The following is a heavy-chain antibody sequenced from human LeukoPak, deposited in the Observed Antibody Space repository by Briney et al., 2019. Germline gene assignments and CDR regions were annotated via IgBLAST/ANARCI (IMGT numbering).Heavy chain of an antibody. V-gene: IGHV3-23*01. CDR3: AIDPNWGTHS. D-gene: IGHD7-27*01. Sequence: PGGSLRLSCAASEFDFSSHAMTWVRQAPGKGLEWVSAISISGSKTYYADSVKGRFTISRDNSKNTLYLQMNSLRAEDTAVYYCAIDPNWGTHSWGQGVLVTVSS. CDR1: EFDFSSHA. CDR2: ISISGSKT. J-gene: IGHJ4*02.